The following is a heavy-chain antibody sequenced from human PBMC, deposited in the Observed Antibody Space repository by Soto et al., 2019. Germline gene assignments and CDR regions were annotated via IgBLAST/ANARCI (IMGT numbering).Heavy chain of an antibody. D-gene: IGHD3-10*01. J-gene: IGHJ6*02. V-gene: IGHV3-23*01. CDR2: ISDNGGST. CDR3: AKEVYGAARGGMDV. Sequence: PGGSLRLSCAASGFTFSNNVMNWVRQAPGKGLEWVSGISDNGGSTYYADSVKGRCTISRDNSKNTLYLQMNSLRAEDTAVYYCAKEVYGAARGGMDVWGQGTTDTVSS. CDR1: GFTFSNNV.